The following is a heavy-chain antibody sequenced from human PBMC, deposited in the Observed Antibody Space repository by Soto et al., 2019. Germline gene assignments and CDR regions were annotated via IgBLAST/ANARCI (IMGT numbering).Heavy chain of an antibody. CDR3: ARVIWEHYDFWSGKLYAFDI. V-gene: IGHV4-59*01. Sequence: SETLSLTCTVSGGSISSYYWSWIRQPPGKGLEWIGYIYYSGSTNYNPSLKSRVTISVDTSKNQFSLKLSSVTAADTAVYYCARVIWEHYDFWSGKLYAFDIWGQGTMVTVSS. J-gene: IGHJ3*02. D-gene: IGHD3-3*01. CDR1: GGSISSYY. CDR2: IYYSGST.